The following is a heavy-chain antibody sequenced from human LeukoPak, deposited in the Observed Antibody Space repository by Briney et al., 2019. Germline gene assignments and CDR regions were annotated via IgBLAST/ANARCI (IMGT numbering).Heavy chain of an antibody. CDR3: AKDHSQQLVRSYYYYYGMDV. D-gene: IGHD6-13*01. J-gene: IGHJ6*02. CDR2: ISHDGSNK. Sequence: GGSLRLSCAASGFTFSSYGMHWVRQAPGKGLEWVAVISHDGSNKYYADSVKGRFTISRDNSKNTLYLQMNSLRAEDTAVYYCAKDHSQQLVRSYYYYYGMDVWGQGTTVTVSS. CDR1: GFTFSSYG. V-gene: IGHV3-30*18.